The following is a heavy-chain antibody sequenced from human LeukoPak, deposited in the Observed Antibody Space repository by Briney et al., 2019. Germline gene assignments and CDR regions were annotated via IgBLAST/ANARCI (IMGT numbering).Heavy chain of an antibody. CDR3: AREVGYCSGGSCYSYFDY. J-gene: IGHJ4*02. Sequence: PSETLSLTCTVSGGSISSYYWSWIRQPPGKGVEWIGYIYYSGSTNYNASLTNRVTISVDTSKNQFSLKLSSVTAADTAVYYCAREVGYCSGGSCYSYFDYWGQGTLVTVSS. D-gene: IGHD2-15*01. CDR2: IYYSGST. CDR1: GGSISSYY. V-gene: IGHV4-59*01.